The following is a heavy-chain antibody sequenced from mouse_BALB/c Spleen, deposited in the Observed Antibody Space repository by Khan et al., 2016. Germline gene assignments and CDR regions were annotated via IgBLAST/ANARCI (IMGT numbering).Heavy chain of an antibody. CDR1: GYSITSDYA. CDR2: ISYSGST. V-gene: IGHV3-2*02. J-gene: IGHJ2*01. D-gene: IGHD1-1*01. Sequence: EVQLQESGPGLVKPSQSLSLTCTVTGYSITSDYAWNWIRQFPGNKLEWMGYISYSGSTSYNPSLKSLISITRDTSKNQFFLQLNSVTTEDTATXYCARKTRGGSSDWGQGTTLTVSS. CDR3: ARKTRGGSSD.